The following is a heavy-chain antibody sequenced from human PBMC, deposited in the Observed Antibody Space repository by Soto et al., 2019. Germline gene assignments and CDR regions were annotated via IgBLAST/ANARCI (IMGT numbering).Heavy chain of an antibody. Sequence: QFLESGGGLVQPGGSLRVHCVASGFTFGDYAMSWVRQAPGKGLEWVSSIGGGGSDTYYAASVKGRFTISRDNSKSTLYLQMNNLRVEDTAVYYGAKDAVPYNGEWDWFDTWGQGTLVTVSS. CDR1: GFTFGDYA. CDR3: AKDAVPYNGEWDWFDT. J-gene: IGHJ5*02. D-gene: IGHD3-10*01. V-gene: IGHV3-23*01. CDR2: IGGGGSDT.